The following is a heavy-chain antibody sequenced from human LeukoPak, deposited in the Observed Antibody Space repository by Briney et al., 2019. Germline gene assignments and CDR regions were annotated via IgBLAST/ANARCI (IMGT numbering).Heavy chain of an antibody. CDR1: GYSFTGYY. Sequence: ASVKVSCKASGYSFTGYYIHWVRQAPGQGLEWMAWINPNSGDTNYAQKFQGRVTMTRDTSISTAYMELSRLRSDDTAVYYCARDFPDIVATNHFDYWGQGTLVTVSS. CDR3: ARDFPDIVATNHFDY. CDR2: INPNSGDT. V-gene: IGHV1-2*02. D-gene: IGHD5-12*01. J-gene: IGHJ4*02.